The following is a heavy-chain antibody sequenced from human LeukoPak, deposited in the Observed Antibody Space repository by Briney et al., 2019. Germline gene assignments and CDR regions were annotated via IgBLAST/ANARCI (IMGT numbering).Heavy chain of an antibody. D-gene: IGHD2-2*01. CDR1: GGSFSGYY. CDR2: INHSGST. CDR3: ARGPYCSSTSCTENWFDP. Sequence: SETLSLTCAVYGGSFSGYYWSWIRQPPGKGVEWIGEINHSGSTNYNPSLKSRVTISVDTSKNQFSLKLSSVTAADTAVYYCARGPYCSSTSCTENWFDPWGQGTLVTVSS. V-gene: IGHV4-34*01. J-gene: IGHJ5*02.